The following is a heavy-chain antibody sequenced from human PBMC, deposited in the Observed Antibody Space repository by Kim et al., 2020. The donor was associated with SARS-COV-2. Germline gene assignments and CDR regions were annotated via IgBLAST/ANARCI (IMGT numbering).Heavy chain of an antibody. Sequence: ASVKVSCKASGYTFTGYYMHWVRQAPGQGLEWMGRINPNSGGTNYAQKFQGRVTMTRDTSISTAYMELSRLRSDDTAVYYCARLPGRLVIIEDYYGMDVWGQGTTVTVSS. CDR2: INPNSGGT. V-gene: IGHV1-2*06. CDR1: GYTFTGYY. D-gene: IGHD3-9*01. CDR3: ARLPGRLVIIEDYYGMDV. J-gene: IGHJ6*02.